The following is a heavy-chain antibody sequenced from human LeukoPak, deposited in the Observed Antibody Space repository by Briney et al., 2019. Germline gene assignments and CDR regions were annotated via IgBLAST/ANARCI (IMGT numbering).Heavy chain of an antibody. CDR1: GYAFTGYY. V-gene: IGHV1-2*02. CDR2: INPNSGGT. D-gene: IGHD2-15*01. J-gene: IGHJ6*03. CDR3: ARYSQIVVAYYYYYYMDV. Sequence: ASVKVSCKASGYAFTGYYMHWVRQAPGQGLEWMGWINPNSGGTNYAQKLQGRVTMTTDTSTSTAYMELRSLRSDDTAVYYCARYSQIVVAYYYYYYMDVWGKGTTVTVSS.